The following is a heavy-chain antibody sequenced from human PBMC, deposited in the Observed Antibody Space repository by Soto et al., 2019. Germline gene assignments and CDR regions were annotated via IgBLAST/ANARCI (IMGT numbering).Heavy chain of an antibody. Sequence: QLQLQESGPGLVKPSETLSLTCTVSGGSISTGHYYWGWIRQPPGKGLEWIGSIFYTVRTYHNPSLKSRVTISGDTSKNQFSLKLNSVTAADTAVYFCARSSAQAYAFWGQGTMVTVSS. V-gene: IGHV4-39*01. CDR3: ARSSAQAYAF. D-gene: IGHD2-2*01. CDR1: GGSISTGHYY. J-gene: IGHJ3*01. CDR2: IFYTVRT.